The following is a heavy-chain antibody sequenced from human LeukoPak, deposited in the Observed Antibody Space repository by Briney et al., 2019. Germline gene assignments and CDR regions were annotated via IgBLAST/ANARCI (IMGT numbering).Heavy chain of an antibody. CDR2: ITNKAYGGTT. J-gene: IGHJ4*02. D-gene: IGHD3-10*01. Sequence: GGSLRLSCIASGFTFGDYAMNWVRQAPGKGLEWVTFITNKAYGGTTEYAASVKGRFTISRDDSKSIAYLQIHSLQSEDTAVYYCSRDGLDYYGSGSYRGFDYWGQGTLVTVSS. CDR1: GFTFGDYA. CDR3: SRDGLDYYGSGSYRGFDY. V-gene: IGHV3-49*04.